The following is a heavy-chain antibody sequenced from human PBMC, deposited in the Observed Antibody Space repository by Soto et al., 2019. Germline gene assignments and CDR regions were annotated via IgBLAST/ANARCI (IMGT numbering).Heavy chain of an antibody. Sequence: PSETLSLTCAVSGGSISSGGYSWSWIRQPPGKGLEWIGYIYYSGSTNYNPSLKSRVTISVDTSKNQFSLKLSSVTAADTAVYYCARAIGVYGSGSYYKRVPYYYGMDVWGQGTTVTVSS. V-gene: IGHV4-61*08. CDR2: IYYSGST. CDR3: ARAIGVYGSGSYYKRVPYYYGMDV. CDR1: GGSISSGGYS. J-gene: IGHJ6*02. D-gene: IGHD3-10*01.